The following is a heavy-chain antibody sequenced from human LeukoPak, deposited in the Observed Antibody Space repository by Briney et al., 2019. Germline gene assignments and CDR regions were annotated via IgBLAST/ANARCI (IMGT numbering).Heavy chain of an antibody. CDR3: ARDYYYDSSGYWDYYFDY. J-gene: IGHJ4*02. CDR1: GFTFSNAW. CDR2: IWYDGSNK. V-gene: IGHV3-33*08. Sequence: PGGSLRLSCAASGFTFSNAWMSWVRQAPGKGLEWVAVIWYDGSNKYYADSVKGRFTISRDNSKNTLYLEMNSLRAEDTAVYYCARDYYYDSSGYWDYYFDYWGQGTLVSVSS. D-gene: IGHD3-22*01.